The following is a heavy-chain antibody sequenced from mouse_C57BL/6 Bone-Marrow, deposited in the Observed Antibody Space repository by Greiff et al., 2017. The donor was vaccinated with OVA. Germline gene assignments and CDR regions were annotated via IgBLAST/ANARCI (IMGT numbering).Heavy chain of an antibody. Sequence: QVTLKVSGPGILQPSQTLSLTCSFSGFSLSTFGMGVVWLRQPSGKGLVWLAHIWWDDDKYYNPVLKSRLTISKDTSKNQEYLKFANVNTADTATDDCARMEPAAQATFDYWGQGTTLTVSS. CDR2: IWWDDDK. D-gene: IGHD3-2*02. V-gene: IGHV8-8*01. CDR3: ARMEPAAQATFDY. CDR1: GFSLSTFGMG. J-gene: IGHJ2*01.